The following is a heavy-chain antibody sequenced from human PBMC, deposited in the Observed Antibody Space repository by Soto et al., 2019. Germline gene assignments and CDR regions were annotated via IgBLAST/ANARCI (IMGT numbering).Heavy chain of an antibody. CDR2: IYYTESP. CDR3: ARDWKSSYYYHGMDV. J-gene: IGHJ6*02. V-gene: IGHV4-59*01. CDR1: GGSISGYY. Sequence: SETLSLTCTVSGGSISGYYWSWIRQPPGKGLEWIGYIYYTESPNYNPSLESRVTISVDTSKNQFSLRLSSVTAADTAVYYCARDWKSSYYYHGMDVWGQGTTVTVSS. D-gene: IGHD1-1*01.